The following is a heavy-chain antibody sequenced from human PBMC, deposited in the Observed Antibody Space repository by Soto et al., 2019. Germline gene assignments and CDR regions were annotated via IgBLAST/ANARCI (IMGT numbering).Heavy chain of an antibody. J-gene: IGHJ6*02. CDR1: GYTFTSYY. CDR2: INPSGGST. V-gene: IGHV1-46*01. Sequence: QVQLVQSGAEVKKPGASVKVSCKASGYTFTSYYMHWVRQAPGQGLEWMGIINPSGGSTSYAQKFQGRVTMTRDTSTSTVDMELSSLRSEDTAVYYCARDQIPNYYGMDVWGQGTTVTVSS. CDR3: ARDQIPNYYGMDV.